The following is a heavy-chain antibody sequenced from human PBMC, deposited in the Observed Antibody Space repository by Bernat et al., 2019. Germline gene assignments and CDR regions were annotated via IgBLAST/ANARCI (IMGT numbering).Heavy chain of an antibody. V-gene: IGHV3-33*01. CDR1: GFTFSSYG. J-gene: IGHJ4*02. CDR2: IWYDGSNK. Sequence: QVQLVESGGGVVQPGRSLRLSCAASGFTFSSYGMHWVRQAPGKGLEWVAVIWYDGSNKYYADSVKGRFTISRDNSKNTLYLQMNSLRAEDTAVYYCARDMVGSAGTSFDYWGQGTLVTVSS. CDR3: ARDMVGSAGTSFDY. D-gene: IGHD6-19*01.